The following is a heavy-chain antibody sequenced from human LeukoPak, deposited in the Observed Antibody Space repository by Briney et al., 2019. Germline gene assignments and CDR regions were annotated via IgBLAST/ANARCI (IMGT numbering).Heavy chain of an antibody. V-gene: IGHV3-66*01. Sequence: GGSLRLSCTVSGFTVSSNYMSWVHQAPGKGLEWVSVIYSGGSTYYADSVKSRFTISRDNAKNSLYLQMNSLRAEDTAVYYCARDSGDYLDAFDIWGQGTMVTVS. CDR1: GFTVSSNY. CDR2: IYSGGST. D-gene: IGHD4-17*01. CDR3: ARDSGDYLDAFDI. J-gene: IGHJ3*02.